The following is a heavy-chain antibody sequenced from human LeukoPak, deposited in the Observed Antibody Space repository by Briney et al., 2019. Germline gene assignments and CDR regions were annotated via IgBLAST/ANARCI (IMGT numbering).Heavy chain of an antibody. CDR3: AIEGSIVPHQDPDC. CDR1: VFTFSGYS. Sequence: GGSLSLSCAASVFTFSGYSMNWVRHAPGKGLEWVSSTNNRGNDDYYADSVKGRFTISRDNAKNSLYLQMNILRAEDTAVYYCAIEGSIVPHQDPDCWGQGTLVTVSS. J-gene: IGHJ4*02. CDR2: TNNRGNDD. D-gene: IGHD2-8*01. V-gene: IGHV3-21*01.